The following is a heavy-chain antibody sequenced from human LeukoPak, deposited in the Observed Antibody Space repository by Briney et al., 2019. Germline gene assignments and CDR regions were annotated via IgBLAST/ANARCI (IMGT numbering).Heavy chain of an antibody. CDR3: ARDIYSSSSLYYYYYYMDV. CDR1: GGTFSSYA. Sequence: GASVKVSCKASGGTFSSYAISWVRQAPGQGLEWMGWISAYNGNTNYAQKLQGRVTMTTDTSTSTAYMELRSLRSDDTAVYYCARDIYSSSSLYYYYYYMDVWGKGTTVTISS. CDR2: ISAYNGNT. V-gene: IGHV1-18*01. J-gene: IGHJ6*03. D-gene: IGHD6-13*01.